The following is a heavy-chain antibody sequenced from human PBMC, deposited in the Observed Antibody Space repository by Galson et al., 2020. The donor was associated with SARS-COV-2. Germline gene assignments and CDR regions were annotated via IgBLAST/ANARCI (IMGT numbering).Heavy chain of an antibody. CDR2: ISGSGGST. J-gene: IGHJ6*02. D-gene: IGHD6-19*01. Sequence: GGSLRLSCAASGFTFSSYAMSWVRQAPGGLEWVSAISGSGGSTYYADSVKGRFTISRDNSKNTLYLQMNSLRAEDTAVYYCAKDHLTVAGTGDYYYYGMDVWGQGTTVTVSS. V-gene: IGHV3-23*01. CDR3: AKDHLTVAGTGDYYYYGMDV. CDR1: GFTFSSYA.